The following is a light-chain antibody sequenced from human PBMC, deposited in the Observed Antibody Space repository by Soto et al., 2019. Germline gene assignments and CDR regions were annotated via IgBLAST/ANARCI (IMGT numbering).Light chain of an antibody. CDR3: QQYGSWT. Sequence: EIVLTQSPGTLSVSPGERATLSCRSSQTISSQYLAWYQQKHGQAPSLLIYGTSSRATGTPDRFSGSGSGTDFTLTISRLGPEHSARYYCQQYGSWTFGQGTKVEIK. CDR1: QTISSQY. CDR2: GTS. J-gene: IGKJ1*01. V-gene: IGKV3-20*01.